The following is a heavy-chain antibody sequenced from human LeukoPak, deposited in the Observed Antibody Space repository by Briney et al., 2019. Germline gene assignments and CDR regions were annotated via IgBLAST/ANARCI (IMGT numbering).Heavy chain of an antibody. CDR3: ARRTIVTGYYPDY. D-gene: IGHD3-9*01. Sequence: PSETLSLTCTVSGGSISSGSYYWSWIRQPAGKGLEWIGRIYTSGSTNYNPSLKSRVTISVDTSKNQFSLKLSSVTAADTAVYYCARRTIVTGYYPDYWGQGTLVTVSS. CDR2: IYTSGST. CDR1: GGSISSGSYY. J-gene: IGHJ4*02. V-gene: IGHV4-61*02.